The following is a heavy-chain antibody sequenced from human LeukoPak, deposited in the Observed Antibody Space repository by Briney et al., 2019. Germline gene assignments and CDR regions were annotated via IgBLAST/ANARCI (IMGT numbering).Heavy chain of an antibody. J-gene: IGHJ4*02. CDR2: INPNSGGT. V-gene: IGHV1-2*02. CDR1: GYTFTNYG. CDR3: ARGERYVDCSGGSCYSADY. D-gene: IGHD2-15*01. Sequence: ASVKVSCKASGYTFTNYGITWVRQAPGQGLEWMGWINPNSGGTNYAQKFQGRVTMTRDTSISTAYMELSRLRSDDTAVYYCARGERYVDCSGGSCYSADYWGQGTLVTVSS.